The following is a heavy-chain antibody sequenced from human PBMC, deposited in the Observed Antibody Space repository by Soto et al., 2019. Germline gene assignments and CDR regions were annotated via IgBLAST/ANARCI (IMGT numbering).Heavy chain of an antibody. J-gene: IGHJ4*02. Sequence: EVKLVESGGGLVQPGGSLRLSCAASGVTVSNNYMTWVRQAPGKGLELVSSIYSTGNTFYADSVKGRFTISRDNAKNTLYRQMNSLRVEDTAVYYCARNVAVTTLGYWGQGTLVTVSS. V-gene: IGHV3-66*01. CDR3: ARNVAVTTLGY. CDR2: IYSTGNT. D-gene: IGHD4-17*01. CDR1: GVTVSNNY.